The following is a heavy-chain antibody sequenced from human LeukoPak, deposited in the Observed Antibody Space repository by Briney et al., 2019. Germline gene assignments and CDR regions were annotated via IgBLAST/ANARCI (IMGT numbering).Heavy chain of an antibody. V-gene: IGHV5-51*01. D-gene: IGHD2/OR15-2a*01. Sequence: GESLKISCKGSGYSFTGYWIAWVRQMPGKGLEWMGIIYPGDSDSKYSPSFQGQVTISADKSISTAYLQWSSLKASDTAMYFCAKSSGWSALYYFDSWGQGTLVTVSS. CDR2: IYPGDSDS. CDR3: AKSSGWSALYYFDS. CDR1: GYSFTGYW. J-gene: IGHJ4*02.